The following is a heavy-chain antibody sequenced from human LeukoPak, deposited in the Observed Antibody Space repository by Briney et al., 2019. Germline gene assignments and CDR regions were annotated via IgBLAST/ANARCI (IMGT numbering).Heavy chain of an antibody. CDR2: IKSKRDGGTI. V-gene: IGHV3-15*01. Sequence: GGSLRLSCAASGFTFSKAWMTWVRQAPGKGLEWVGRIKSKRDGGTIDYAAPVKGRFTISRDDSKDTLYLQMNSLKIEDAAVYYCTTVGSAWNFDYWGQGTLVTVPS. CDR1: GFTFSKAW. CDR3: TTVGSAWNFDY. J-gene: IGHJ4*02. D-gene: IGHD6-25*01.